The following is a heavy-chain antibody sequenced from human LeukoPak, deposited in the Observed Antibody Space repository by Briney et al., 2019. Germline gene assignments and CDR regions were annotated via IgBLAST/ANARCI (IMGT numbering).Heavy chain of an antibody. V-gene: IGHV1-46*01. D-gene: IGHD2-2*02. Sequence: ASVKVSCTASGYTFTSYYIHWVRQAPGEGLEWMGIISPSGGSTSYAQKFQGRVTMTRDMSTSTVYMELSSLRSEDTAVYYCARVAAEVVGVPGAIGFGWLRRDYYYMDVWGKGTTVTVSS. J-gene: IGHJ6*03. CDR3: ARVAAEVVGVPGAIGFGWLRRDYYYMDV. CDR1: GYTFTSYY. CDR2: ISPSGGST.